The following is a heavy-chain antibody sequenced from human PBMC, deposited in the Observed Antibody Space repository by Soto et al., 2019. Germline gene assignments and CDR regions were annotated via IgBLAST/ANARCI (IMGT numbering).Heavy chain of an antibody. CDR3: ARGNYAIVVDY. CDR1: GWSFSGYY. J-gene: IGHJ4*02. Sequence: QVQLQQWGAGLLKPSETLSLTCAIYGWSFSGYYWNWIRQPPGKGLEWIGEINHSGSTKYTPSLKSRVTISVDTSKNQFSLKLSSVTAADTAVYYCARGNYAIVVDYWGQGTLVTVSS. CDR2: INHSGST. D-gene: IGHD3-22*01. V-gene: IGHV4-34*01.